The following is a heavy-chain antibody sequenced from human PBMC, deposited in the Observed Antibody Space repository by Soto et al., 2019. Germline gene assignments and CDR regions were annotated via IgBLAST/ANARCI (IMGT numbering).Heavy chain of an antibody. CDR3: ASFANYDSSGYPY. CDR1: GGSFSGYY. V-gene: IGHV4-34*01. D-gene: IGHD3-22*01. J-gene: IGHJ4*02. CDR2: INHSGST. Sequence: QVQLQQWGAGLLKPSETLSLTCAVYGGSFSGYYWSWIRQPPGKGLEWIGEINHSGSTNYNPSLKRRVTISVDTSKNQFSLKLSSVTAADTAVYYCASFANYDSSGYPYWGQGTLVTVSS.